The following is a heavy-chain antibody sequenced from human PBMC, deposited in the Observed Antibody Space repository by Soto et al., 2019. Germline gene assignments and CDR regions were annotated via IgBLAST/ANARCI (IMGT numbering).Heavy chain of an antibody. V-gene: IGHV4-31*03. J-gene: IGHJ4*02. CDR3: ARWVEVSLAYFDS. CDR1: GGSMSNRYYY. D-gene: IGHD2-15*01. CDR2: IFHSGRT. Sequence: PSETLSLTCTVSGGSMSNRYYYRSWVRQNPGQGLEWIGHIFHSGRTYYNPSLKSRVSISVDTSKNQFSLNLNSVTAADTAVYYCARWVEVSLAYFDSWGQGIPVTVSS.